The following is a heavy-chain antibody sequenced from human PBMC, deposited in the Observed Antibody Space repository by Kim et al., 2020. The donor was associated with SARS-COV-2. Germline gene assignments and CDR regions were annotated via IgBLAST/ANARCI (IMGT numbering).Heavy chain of an antibody. CDR3: ARLPEKVRGYDYGMYV. V-gene: IGHV4-39*01. Sequence: SETLSLTCTVSGGSISSSYYYWGWIRQPPGKGLEWIGSIYYSGSAYYNPSLKSRVTISVDTSKNQFSLKLSSVTAADTAVYYCARLPEKVRGYDYGMYVWGQGTTVTVPS. D-gene: IGHD3-10*01. CDR1: GGSISSSYYY. J-gene: IGHJ6*02. CDR2: IYYSGSA.